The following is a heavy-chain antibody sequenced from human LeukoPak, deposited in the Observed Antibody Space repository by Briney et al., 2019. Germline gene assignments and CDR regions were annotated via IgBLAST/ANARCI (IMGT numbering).Heavy chain of an antibody. CDR2: INPNSGGT. D-gene: IGHD6-13*01. V-gene: IGHV1-2*02. CDR1: GYTFTGYY. J-gene: IGHJ4*02. Sequence: ASVKVSCKASGYTFTGYYMHWVRQAPGQGLEWMGWINPNSGGTNYAQKFQGRVTMTRDTSISTAYMELSRLRSDDTAVCYCAREGVIAAEFDYWGQGTLVTVSS. CDR3: AREGVIAAEFDY.